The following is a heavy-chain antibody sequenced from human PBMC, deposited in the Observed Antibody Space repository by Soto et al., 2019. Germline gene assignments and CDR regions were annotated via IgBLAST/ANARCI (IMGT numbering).Heavy chain of an antibody. J-gene: IGHJ5*02. Sequence: GGSLRLSDSGSGWPFSRYAMHWFRQAQGKGLEYVSAISSNGGSTYYADSVKGRFTISRDNSKNTLYLQMSSLRAEDTAVYYCVKDGKTYYDYNWFDPWGQGTLVTVSS. D-gene: IGHD3-3*01. CDR2: ISSNGGST. V-gene: IGHV3-64D*08. CDR3: VKDGKTYYDYNWFDP. CDR1: GWPFSRYA.